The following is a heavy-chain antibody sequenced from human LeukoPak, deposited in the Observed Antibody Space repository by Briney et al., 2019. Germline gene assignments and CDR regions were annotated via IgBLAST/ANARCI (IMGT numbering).Heavy chain of an antibody. Sequence: PGGSLRLSCAASGFTFSRYWMHWVRQAPGKGLVWVSRISTAGSTTDYADSVKGRFTISRDNAKDTLYLQMNSLRAEDTAVYHCARDVSRDVSCYTTWGQGTLVTVS. CDR3: ARDVSRDVSCYTT. V-gene: IGHV3-74*01. J-gene: IGHJ4*02. CDR1: GFTFSRYW. CDR2: ISTAGSTT. D-gene: IGHD2-2*02.